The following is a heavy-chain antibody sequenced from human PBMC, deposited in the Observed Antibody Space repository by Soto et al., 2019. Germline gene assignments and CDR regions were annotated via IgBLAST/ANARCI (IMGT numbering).Heavy chain of an antibody. CDR1: GDSMSGFY. CDR3: ARFRRNYFDY. V-gene: IGHV4-59*01. CDR2: INYVGRTS. D-gene: IGHD3-10*01. J-gene: IGHJ4*02. Sequence: QVQLQESGPGLVKPSETLSLTCTVSGDSMSGFYWSWIRQTPGKGLEWIGYINYVGRTSYYSPSLQSRVTISLDSSKNQFSLILSSVTDADTAVYFCARFRRNYFDYWGQGTLVTVSS.